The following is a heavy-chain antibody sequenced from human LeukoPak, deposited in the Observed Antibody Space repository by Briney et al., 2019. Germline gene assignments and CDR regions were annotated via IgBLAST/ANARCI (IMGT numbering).Heavy chain of an antibody. Sequence: ASVKVSCKASGYTFTTHVFHWVRQAPGQRREWMGLINAGNVNTKYSQKFQGRVTITRNTSASTAYMALRSLRSGAPSVYYCVAGHESGVSSYYYGMDVWGKGTTVPVSS. CDR2: INAGNVNT. V-gene: IGHV1-3*01. CDR1: GYTFTTHV. J-gene: IGHJ6*04. CDR3: VAGHESGVSSYYYGMDV. D-gene: IGHD2-8*01.